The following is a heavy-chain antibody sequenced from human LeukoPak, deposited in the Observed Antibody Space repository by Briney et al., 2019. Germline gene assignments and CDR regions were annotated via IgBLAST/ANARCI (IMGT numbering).Heavy chain of an antibody. V-gene: IGHV1-2*02. J-gene: IGHJ5*02. CDR1: GYTFTGYY. D-gene: IGHD1-1*01. CDR2: INPNSGGT. CDR3: ARDHKARRRDVGFDP. Sequence: EASVKVSCKASGYTFTGYYMHWVRQAPGQGLEWMGWINPNSGGTNYAQKFQGRVTMTRDTSISTAYMELSRLRSDDTAVYYCARDHKARRRDVGFDPWGQGTLVTVSS.